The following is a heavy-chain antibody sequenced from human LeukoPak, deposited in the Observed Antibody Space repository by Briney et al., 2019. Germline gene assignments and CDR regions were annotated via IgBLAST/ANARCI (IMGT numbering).Heavy chain of an antibody. CDR2: ISGSGGST. Sequence: GGSLRLSCAASGFTFSSYAMSWVRQAPGKGLEWVSAISGSGGSTYYADSVKGRFTISRDNSKNTLYLQMSSLRAEDTAVYYCAKAELSYGVKELYFDYWGQGTLVTVSS. CDR3: AKAELSYGVKELYFDY. V-gene: IGHV3-23*01. D-gene: IGHD5-18*01. CDR1: GFTFSSYA. J-gene: IGHJ4*02.